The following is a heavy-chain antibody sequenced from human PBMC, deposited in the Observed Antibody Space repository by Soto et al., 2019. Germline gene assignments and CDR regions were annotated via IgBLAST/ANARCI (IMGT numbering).Heavy chain of an antibody. CDR2: IWYDGSNK. CDR1: GFTFSSYG. J-gene: IGHJ4*02. D-gene: IGHD6-13*01. CDR3: AKRDWSSWLPFDY. Sequence: GGSLRLSCAASGFTFSSYGMHWVRQAPGKGLEWVAVIWYDGSNKYYADSVKGRFTISRDNSKNTLYLQMNSLRAEDTAVYYCAKRDWSSWLPFDYWGQGTLVTVSS. V-gene: IGHV3-33*06.